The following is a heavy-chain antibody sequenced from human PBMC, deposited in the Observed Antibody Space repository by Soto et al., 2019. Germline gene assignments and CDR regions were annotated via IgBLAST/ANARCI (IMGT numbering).Heavy chain of an antibody. V-gene: IGHV4-30-4*01. CDR1: GGSISSGDYY. Sequence: PSETLSLTCTVSGGSISSGDYYWSWIRQPPGKGLEWIGYIYYSGSTYYNPSLKSRVTISVDTSKNQFSLKLSSVTAADTAVYYCARHETLHGDYYDRAQRTPVTVSS. CDR3: ARHETLHGDYYD. J-gene: IGHJ4*02. D-gene: IGHD4-17*01. CDR2: IYYSGST.